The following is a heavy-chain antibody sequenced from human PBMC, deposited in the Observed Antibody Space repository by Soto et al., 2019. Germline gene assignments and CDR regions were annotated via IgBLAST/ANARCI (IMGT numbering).Heavy chain of an antibody. CDR1: GGSISSGDYY. Sequence: PSETLSLTCTVSGGSISSGDYYWSWIRQPPGKGLEWIGYIYYSGSTYYNPSLKSRVTISVDTSKNQFSLKLSSVTAADTAVYYCARGRANYDFWSGSAYYYYGMDVWGQGTTVTVLL. D-gene: IGHD3-3*01. CDR3: ARGRANYDFWSGSAYYYYGMDV. CDR2: IYYSGST. V-gene: IGHV4-30-4*01. J-gene: IGHJ6*02.